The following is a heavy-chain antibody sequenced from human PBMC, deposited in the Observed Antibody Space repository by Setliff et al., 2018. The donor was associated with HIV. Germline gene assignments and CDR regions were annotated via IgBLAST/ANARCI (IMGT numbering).Heavy chain of an antibody. CDR3: ARNPCSGGSCPDAFDI. J-gene: IGHJ3*02. V-gene: IGHV4-30-4*08. D-gene: IGHD2-15*01. CDR1: GGSISSGDYY. Sequence: PSETLSLTCTVSGGSISSGDYYWSWIRQPPGKGLEWIGYIYYSGSTYYNPSLKSRVTMSVDTSKNQFSLKLSSVTAADTAVYYCARNPCSGGSCPDAFDIWGQGTMVTVS. CDR2: IYYSGST.